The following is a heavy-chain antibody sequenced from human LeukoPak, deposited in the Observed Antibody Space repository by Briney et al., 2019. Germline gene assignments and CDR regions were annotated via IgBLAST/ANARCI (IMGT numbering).Heavy chain of an antibody. CDR2: ISWNSGSR. Sequence: GRSLRLSCAASGFTFDDYAMHWVRHAPGKGQEWGSGISWNSGSRVYADSVKGRFTISRDNAKNSLYLQMNSLRAEDTALYYCAKVAAAGYYYYGMDVWGQGTTVTVSS. CDR1: GFTFDDYA. V-gene: IGHV3-9*01. D-gene: IGHD6-13*01. CDR3: AKVAAAGYYYYGMDV. J-gene: IGHJ6*02.